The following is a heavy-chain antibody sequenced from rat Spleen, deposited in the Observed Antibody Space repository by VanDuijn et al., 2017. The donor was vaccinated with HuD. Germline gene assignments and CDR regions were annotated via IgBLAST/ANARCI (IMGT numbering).Heavy chain of an antibody. CDR3: ARHHYSSWDYVMDA. CDR1: GFTFSDFD. CDR2: ISTGDDDT. V-gene: IGHV5-25*01. Sequence: EVQLVESGGGLVQPGRSLKLSCAASGFTFSDFDMAWVRQAPAKGLEWVASISTGDDDTYYRDSVKGRFIISRDDEESTLYLQMDSLRSEDTATYFCARHHYSSWDYVMDAWGQGASVTVSS. D-gene: IGHD1-2*01. J-gene: IGHJ4*01.